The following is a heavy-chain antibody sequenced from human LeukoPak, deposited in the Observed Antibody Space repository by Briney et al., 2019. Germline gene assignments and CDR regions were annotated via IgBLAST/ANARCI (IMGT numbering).Heavy chain of an antibody. CDR1: GGSISSYY. J-gene: IGHJ1*01. CDR2: IYYSGST. CDR3: ARFTYYYDSSGYCPGYFQH. Sequence: SETLSLTCTVSGGSISSYYWGWIRQPPGKGLEWIGYIYYSGSTNYNPSLKSRVTISVDTSKNQFSLKLSSVTAADTAVYYCARFTYYYDSSGYCPGYFQHWGQGTLVTVSS. D-gene: IGHD3-22*01. V-gene: IGHV4-59*01.